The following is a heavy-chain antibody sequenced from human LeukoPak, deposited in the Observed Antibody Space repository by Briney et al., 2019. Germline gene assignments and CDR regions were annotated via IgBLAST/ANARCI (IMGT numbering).Heavy chain of an antibody. Sequence: PVTVSCKASPGTFGSYAISWVRQAPGQGLEWMGGIKPIFGTLNYAQKFQGRVTITADESTSTAYMELSSLRSEDTAMYYCARDRYYDVSGYYYESEYWGQGTLVTVSS. CDR2: IKPIFGTL. J-gene: IGHJ4*02. CDR1: PGTFGSYA. V-gene: IGHV1-69*13. CDR3: ARDRYYDVSGYYYESEY. D-gene: IGHD3-22*01.